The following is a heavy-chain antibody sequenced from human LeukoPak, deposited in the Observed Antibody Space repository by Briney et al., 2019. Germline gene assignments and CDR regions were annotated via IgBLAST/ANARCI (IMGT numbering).Heavy chain of an antibody. CDR1: GFTFSGSA. V-gene: IGHV3-73*01. Sequence: GGSLRLSCAASGFTFSGSAMHWVRQASGKGLEWVGRIRSKANSYATAYAASVKGRFTISRDDSKNTAYLQMNSLRTEDTALYYCTSPQDIVLVPAERMAFDIWGQGAMVTVSS. CDR3: TSPQDIVLVPAERMAFDI. CDR2: IRSKANSYAT. J-gene: IGHJ3*02. D-gene: IGHD2-2*01.